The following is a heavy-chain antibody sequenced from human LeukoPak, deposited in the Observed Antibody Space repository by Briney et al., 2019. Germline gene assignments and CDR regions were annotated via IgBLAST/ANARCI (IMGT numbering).Heavy chain of an antibody. CDR2: MNQDGSAK. V-gene: IGHV3-7*01. J-gene: IGHJ6*02. D-gene: IGHD3-16*01. Sequence: GGSLRLSCAASGFTFSDSWMSWVRQAPGKGLEWVANMNQDGSAKDNVDAVKGRFTISRDNARNSLYLQMSSLRDEDTAVYYCATYTHWVAGDVWGQGTTVTVSS. CDR3: ATYTHWVAGDV. CDR1: GFTFSDSW.